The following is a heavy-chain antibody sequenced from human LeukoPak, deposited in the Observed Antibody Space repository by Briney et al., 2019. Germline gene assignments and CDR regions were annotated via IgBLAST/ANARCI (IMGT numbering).Heavy chain of an antibody. V-gene: IGHV3-33*01. D-gene: IGHD5-18*01. J-gene: IGHJ6*02. Sequence: GGSLRLSCAASGFTFSSYGMHWVRQAPGKGLEWVAVIWYDGSNKYYADSVKGRFTISRDNSKNTLYLQMNSLRAEVTAVYYCARVHLTTAMIYYYYGMDVWGQGTTVTVSS. CDR2: IWYDGSNK. CDR3: ARVHLTTAMIYYYYGMDV. CDR1: GFTFSSYG.